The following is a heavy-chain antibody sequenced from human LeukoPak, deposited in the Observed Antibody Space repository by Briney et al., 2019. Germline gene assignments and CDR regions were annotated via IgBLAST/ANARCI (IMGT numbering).Heavy chain of an antibody. Sequence: GGSLRLPCVASGFTFSSYSMNWVRQAPGKGLEWVSSISSSSNYIYYADSVKGRFTISRDNAKNSLYLQMNSLRAEDAAVYFCARGGDSVVIPADLDYWGQGTLVTVSS. J-gene: IGHJ4*02. CDR1: GFTFSSYS. CDR3: ARGGDSVVIPADLDY. D-gene: IGHD2-2*01. V-gene: IGHV3-21*01. CDR2: ISSSSNYI.